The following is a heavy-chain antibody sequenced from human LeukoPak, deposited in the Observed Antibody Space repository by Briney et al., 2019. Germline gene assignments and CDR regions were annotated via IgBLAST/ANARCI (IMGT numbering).Heavy chain of an antibody. CDR2: ISSSSSYI. V-gene: IGHV3-21*01. CDR3: AGDRDWNSGFDY. CDR1: RFTFSSYS. D-gene: IGHD1-7*01. Sequence: GGSLRLSCAASRFTFSSYSMNWVRQAPGKGLEWVSSISSSSSYIYYADSVKGRFTISRDNARNSLYLQMNSLRAEDTAVYYCAGDRDWNSGFDYWGQGTLVTVSS. J-gene: IGHJ4*02.